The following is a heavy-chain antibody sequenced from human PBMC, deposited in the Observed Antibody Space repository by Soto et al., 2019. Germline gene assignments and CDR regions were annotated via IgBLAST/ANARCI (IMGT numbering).Heavy chain of an antibody. Sequence: EAQLVQSGPEMKKPGESLKISCKGSGYTFTSYWIGWVRQMPGKGLEWMGIIYPSDSDARYSPSFQGQVTMSGDKSIRTAYLQWRTLKASDTAMYYCARSRTSSSDDAFDIWGQGTMVTVSS. J-gene: IGHJ3*02. CDR3: ARSRTSSSDDAFDI. V-gene: IGHV5-51*01. D-gene: IGHD2-2*01. CDR1: GYTFTSYW. CDR2: IYPSDSDA.